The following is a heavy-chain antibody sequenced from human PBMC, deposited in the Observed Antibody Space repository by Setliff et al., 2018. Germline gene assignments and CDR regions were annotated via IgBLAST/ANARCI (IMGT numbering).Heavy chain of an antibody. CDR2: IYHGGDT. J-gene: IGHJ6*03. V-gene: IGHV4-39*01. Sequence: SETLSLTCTVSGGSINSGVYYWGWIRQPPGKGLEWIGRIYHGGDTYHNASLKSRLTISVDTSKNQFSLKLRSVTAADTAVYYCVRTDYSDGRYSMDVWGKGTTVTVSS. CDR1: GGSINSGVYY. D-gene: IGHD6-19*01. CDR3: VRTDYSDGRYSMDV.